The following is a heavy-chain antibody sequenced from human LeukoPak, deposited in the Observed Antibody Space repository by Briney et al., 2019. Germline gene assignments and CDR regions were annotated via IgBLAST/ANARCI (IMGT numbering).Heavy chain of an antibody. Sequence: GGSLRLSCAASGFTFSDYYMSWIREAPGKGLEWVSYISSSGSTIYYADSVKGRFTISRDNAKNSLYLQMNSLRAEDTAVYYCARRVPAALFDYWGQGTLVTVSS. D-gene: IGHD2-2*01. CDR1: GFTFSDYY. CDR3: ARRVPAALFDY. V-gene: IGHV3-11*04. J-gene: IGHJ4*02. CDR2: ISSSGSTI.